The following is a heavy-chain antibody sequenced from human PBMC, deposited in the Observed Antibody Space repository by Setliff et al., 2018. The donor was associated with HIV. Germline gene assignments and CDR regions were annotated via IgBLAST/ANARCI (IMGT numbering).Heavy chain of an antibody. V-gene: IGHV3-7*03. D-gene: IGHD3-9*01. Sequence: PGGSLRLSCAASGFRFSNYWMSWVRQAPGKGLEWVANIKHYGSEKSYVGSVKGRFTISRDSAKNSLYLQMNSLRPEDTALYYCAKDMGGDLLTGNVFDIWGQGTMVTVSS. CDR3: AKDMGGDLLTGNVFDI. J-gene: IGHJ3*02. CDR2: IKHYGSEK. CDR1: GFRFSNYW.